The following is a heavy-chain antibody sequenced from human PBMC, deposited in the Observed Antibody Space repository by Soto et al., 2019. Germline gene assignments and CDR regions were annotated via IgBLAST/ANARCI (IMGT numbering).Heavy chain of an antibody. CDR3: AKDRSTMRWFDP. CDR1: GASVRSYH. D-gene: IGHD1-1*01. J-gene: IGHJ5*02. V-gene: IGHV4-4*07. Sequence: SETLSLTCAVSGASVRSYHWSWIRQAAGKGLEWIGRVQMSGATNYNPSLKTRVTMSLDTSKNEVSLRMTSVTAADTAVYFCAKDRSTMRWFDPWGQGILVTVS. CDR2: VQMSGAT.